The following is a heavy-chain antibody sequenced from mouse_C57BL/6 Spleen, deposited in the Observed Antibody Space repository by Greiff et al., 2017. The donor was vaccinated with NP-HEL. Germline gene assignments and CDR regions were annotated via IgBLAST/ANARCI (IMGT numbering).Heavy chain of an antibody. J-gene: IGHJ4*01. V-gene: IGHV1-81*01. CDR2: IYPRSGNT. CDR1: GYTFTNYG. CDR3: APIYYGYDYYAMDY. D-gene: IGHD2-2*01. Sequence: VMLVESGAELARPGASVKLSCKASGYTFTNYGISWVKQRTGQGLEWIGEIYPRSGNTYYNEKFKGKATLTADKSSSTAYMELRSLTSEDSAVYFCAPIYYGYDYYAMDYWGQGTSVTVSS.